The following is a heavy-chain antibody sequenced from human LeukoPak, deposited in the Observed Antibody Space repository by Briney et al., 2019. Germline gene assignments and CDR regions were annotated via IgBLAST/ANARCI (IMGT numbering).Heavy chain of an antibody. CDR2: TYFRSKWYN. CDR3: AKGYYGMDV. V-gene: IGHV6-1*01. CDR1: EDSVSSNSAA. Sequence: SQTLSLTCAISEDSVSSNSAAWSWIRQSPSRCLEWLGRTYFRSKWYNDYAVSVQSRITIKADTSKNQFSLQLNSVTPEDTAVYYCAKGYYGMDVWGQGTTVTVSS. J-gene: IGHJ6*02.